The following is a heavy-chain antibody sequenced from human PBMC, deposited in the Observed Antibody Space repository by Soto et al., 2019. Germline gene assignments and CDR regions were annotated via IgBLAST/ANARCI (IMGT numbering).Heavy chain of an antibody. Sequence: SETLSLTCAVSGGSVSSDNWWSWVRQSPGKGLEWIGEIYHSGTTNYNPSLKSRVTLSVDKSKNQFSRKLTSVTAADAAVYYCARSLDNSAWYPDPFDYWGQGTLVTVSS. CDR1: GGSVSSDNW. CDR2: IYHSGTT. CDR3: ARSLDNSAWYPDPFDY. J-gene: IGHJ4*02. D-gene: IGHD6-19*01. V-gene: IGHV4-4*02.